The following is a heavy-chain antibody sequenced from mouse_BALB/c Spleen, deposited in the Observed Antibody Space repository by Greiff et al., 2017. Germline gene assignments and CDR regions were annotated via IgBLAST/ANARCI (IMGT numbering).Heavy chain of an antibody. J-gene: IGHJ3*01. CDR3: ARGVSY. Sequence: EVKLVESGGGLVKPGGSLKLSCAASGFTFSSYTMSWVRQTPEKRLEWVATISSGGSTYYPDSVKGRFTISRDNARNILYLQMSSLRSEDTAMYYCARGVSYWGQGTLVTVSA. CDR2: ISSGGST. CDR1: GFTFSSYT. V-gene: IGHV5-6-5*01. D-gene: IGHD2-10*02.